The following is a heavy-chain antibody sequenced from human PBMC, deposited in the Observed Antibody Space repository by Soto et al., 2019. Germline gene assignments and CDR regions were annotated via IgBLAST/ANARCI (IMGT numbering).Heavy chain of an antibody. CDR2: IYNSGNT. CDR1: GGSISDGAYY. V-gene: IGHV4-30-4*01. J-gene: IGHJ4*02. Sequence: QVQLQESGPGLVKPSQTLSLTCTVSGGSISDGAYYWSWIRQPPGKGLEWSGHIYNSGNTYNHPSRRSRLTIYLATPKSQFSLNLNAVTAADTAVYYCASGLSGDKVDQWGQGTLVTVSS. D-gene: IGHD2-21*01. CDR3: ASGLSGDKVDQ.